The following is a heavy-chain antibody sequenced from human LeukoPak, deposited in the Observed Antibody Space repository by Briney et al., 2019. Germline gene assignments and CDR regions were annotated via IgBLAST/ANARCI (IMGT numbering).Heavy chain of an antibody. D-gene: IGHD2-2*01. CDR3: ATQTRVRYCSSSSCPNLDY. CDR1: GFTFSDYY. CDR2: ISSSDTI. V-gene: IGHV3-11*04. J-gene: IGHJ4*02. Sequence: KPGGFLRLSCAASGFTFSDYYMSWIRQAPGKGLEWLSYISSSDTIYYADSVEGRFTISRDNAKNSLYLQMNSLRAEDTAIYYCATQTRVRYCSSSSCPNLDYWGQGTLVTVSS.